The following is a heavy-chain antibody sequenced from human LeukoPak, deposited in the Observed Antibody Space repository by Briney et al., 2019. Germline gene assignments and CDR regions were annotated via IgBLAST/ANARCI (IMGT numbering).Heavy chain of an antibody. CDR1: GFTFSSYS. CDR3: ARVSRSGAFDI. CDR2: ISSSSYI. Sequence: GGSLRLSCAASGFTFSSYSMNWVRQAPGKGLEWVSSISSSSYIYYADSVKGRFTIPRDNAKNSLYLQMNSLRAEDTAVYYCARVSRSGAFDIWGQGTMVTVSS. J-gene: IGHJ3*02. V-gene: IGHV3-21*01.